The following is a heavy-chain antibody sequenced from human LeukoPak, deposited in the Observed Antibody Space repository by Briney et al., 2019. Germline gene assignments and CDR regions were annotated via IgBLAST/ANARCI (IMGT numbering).Heavy chain of an antibody. CDR1: GFTFSNYA. Sequence: PGGSLRLSRAASGFTFSNYAMRWVRQAPGKGLEGVSGISGSGDSTYYADSVKGRFTISRDNSKDTLYLQMNSVRADDTAVYYCERRSGIAVAGAFDYWGQGTLVTVSS. V-gene: IGHV3-23*01. CDR3: ERRSGIAVAGAFDY. J-gene: IGHJ4*02. D-gene: IGHD6-19*01. CDR2: ISGSGDST.